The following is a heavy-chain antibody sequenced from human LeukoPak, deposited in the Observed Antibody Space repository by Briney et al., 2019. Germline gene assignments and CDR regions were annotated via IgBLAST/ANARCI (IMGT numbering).Heavy chain of an antibody. CDR2: IYTSGST. CDR3: ARDGYSSGWYLRRNAFDI. V-gene: IGHV4-61*02. CDR1: GGSISSGSYY. D-gene: IGHD6-19*01. J-gene: IGHJ3*02. Sequence: SETLSLTCTVSGGSISSGSYYWSWIRQPAGKGLEWIGRIYTSGSTNYNPSLKSRVTISVDKSKNQFSLKLSSVTAADTAVYYCARDGYSSGWYLRRNAFDIWGQGTMVTVSS.